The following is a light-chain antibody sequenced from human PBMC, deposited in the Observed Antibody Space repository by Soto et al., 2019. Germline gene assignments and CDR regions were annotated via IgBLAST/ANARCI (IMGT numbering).Light chain of an antibody. CDR1: QSISSW. Sequence: DIQMTQSPSTLSASVGDIVTITCRASQSISSWLAWYQQKPGKAPNLLIYKASCLEGGVPSTFSVSGSVTEFTLTISSLQPDDFATDYCQQYYSYPWTFGQGTKVES. V-gene: IGKV1-5*03. CDR3: QQYYSYPWT. CDR2: KAS. J-gene: IGKJ1*01.